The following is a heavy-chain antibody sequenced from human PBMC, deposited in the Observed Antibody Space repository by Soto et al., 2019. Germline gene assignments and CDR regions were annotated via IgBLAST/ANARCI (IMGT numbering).Heavy chain of an antibody. CDR1: GDTCSRHT. J-gene: IGHJ6*03. D-gene: IGHD4-17*01. V-gene: IGHV1-69*02. CDR2: IIPILGIA. CDR3: ARVEDMGTVTKYYYYYMDG. Sequence: QVQLVQSGAEVKKPGSSVKVSCKASGDTCSRHTISWVRQAPGRGLEWMGRIIPILGIANYAQKFQGRVTITADKSTSTDDMDLSSLRSEYTAVYYCARVEDMGTVTKYYYYYMDGWGKGTPVTVSS.